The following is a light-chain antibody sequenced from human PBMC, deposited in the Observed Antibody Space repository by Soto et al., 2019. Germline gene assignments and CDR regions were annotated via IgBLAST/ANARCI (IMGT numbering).Light chain of an antibody. CDR2: EVS. CDR3: SSYSRSSFYV. CDR1: SSDVGTYYF. J-gene: IGLJ1*01. V-gene: IGLV2-14*02. Sequence: QAVVTQPASVSGSLGQSITISCTGSSSDVGTYYFVSWYQQHPGKVPKLMIYEVSNRPSGVSNRFSGSKSGNTASLTISGLQAEDEADYYCSSYSRSSFYVFGTGTKLTVL.